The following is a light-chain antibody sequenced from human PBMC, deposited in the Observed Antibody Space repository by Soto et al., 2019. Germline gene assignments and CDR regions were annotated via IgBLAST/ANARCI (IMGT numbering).Light chain of an antibody. CDR2: DVT. Sequence: QSALTQAASVSGSPGQSITISCTGTSSDVGAYNYVSWYQQYPGRAPKLMIYDVTNRPSGVSNRFSGSKSGNTASLTISGLQAEDEVVYYCTSYTASSTRVFGTGTKVTVL. CDR3: TSYTASSTRV. CDR1: SSDVGAYNY. V-gene: IGLV2-14*03. J-gene: IGLJ1*01.